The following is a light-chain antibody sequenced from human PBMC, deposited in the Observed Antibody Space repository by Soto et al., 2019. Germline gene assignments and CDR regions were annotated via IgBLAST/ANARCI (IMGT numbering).Light chain of an antibody. CDR1: SSDVGGYNY. V-gene: IGLV2-11*01. Sequence: QSALTQPRSVSGSPGQSVTISCTGTSSDVGGYNYISWYQQHPGKAPKLMIYDVTKRPSGVPDRFSGSKSGNTASLTISGLQAEDEADYYCCSYAGRYTAVVSGAGTKLTVL. CDR3: CSYAGRYTAVV. CDR2: DVT. J-gene: IGLJ2*01.